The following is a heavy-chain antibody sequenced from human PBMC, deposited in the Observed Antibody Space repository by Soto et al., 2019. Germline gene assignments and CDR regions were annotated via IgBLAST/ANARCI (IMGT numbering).Heavy chain of an antibody. J-gene: IGHJ6*02. V-gene: IGHV2-70*01. CDR1: VNTLSTSGMC. Sequence: FCVNTLSTSGMCVSWIRQPPWKALEWLALIDWDDDKYYSTSLKTRLTISKDTSKNQVVLTMTNMDPVDTATYYCARTPRQPSRRWSLPYYYYRMDVWGQATTVTV. CDR2: IDWDDDK. D-gene: IGHD2-8*01. CDR3: ARTPRQPSRRWSLPYYYYRMDV.